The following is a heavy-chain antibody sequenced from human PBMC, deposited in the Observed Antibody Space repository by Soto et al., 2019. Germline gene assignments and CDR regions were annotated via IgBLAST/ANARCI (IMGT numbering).Heavy chain of an antibody. Sequence: GGSLRLSCAASGFTFSSYAMSWVRQAPGKGLEWVSAISGSGGSTYYADSVKGRFTISRDNSKNTLYLQMNSLRAEDTAVYYCAKGQGTLRFLEWLSSFDPWGQGTLVTVSS. J-gene: IGHJ5*02. D-gene: IGHD3-3*01. CDR3: AKGQGTLRFLEWLSSFDP. CDR2: ISGSGGST. CDR1: GFTFSSYA. V-gene: IGHV3-23*01.